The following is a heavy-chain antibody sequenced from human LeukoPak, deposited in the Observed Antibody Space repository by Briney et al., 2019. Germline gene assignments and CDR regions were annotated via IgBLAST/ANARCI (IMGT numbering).Heavy chain of an antibody. CDR1: GFTFDDYA. CDR3: AKDVSSTRYYYYGMDV. D-gene: IGHD2-2*01. J-gene: IGHJ6*02. CDR2: ISWNSGSI. V-gene: IGHV3-9*01. Sequence: PGGSLRLSCAASGFTFDDYAMHWVRQAPGQGLEWVSGISWNSGSIGYADSVKGRFTISRDNAKNSLYLQMNSLRAEDTALYYCAKDVSSTRYYYYGMDVWGQGTTVTVSS.